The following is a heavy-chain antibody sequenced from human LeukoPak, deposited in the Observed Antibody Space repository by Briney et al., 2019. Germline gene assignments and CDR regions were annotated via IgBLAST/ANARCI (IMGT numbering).Heavy chain of an antibody. Sequence: SETLPLTCAVYGGSFSGYYWSWIRQPPGKGLEWIGEINHSGSTNYNPSLKSRVTISVDTSKNQFSLKLSSVTAADTAVYYCARARYYYDSSGYHTPFDYWGQGTLVTVSS. V-gene: IGHV4-34*01. CDR1: GGSFSGYY. CDR2: INHSGST. J-gene: IGHJ4*02. D-gene: IGHD3-22*01. CDR3: ARARYYYDSSGYHTPFDY.